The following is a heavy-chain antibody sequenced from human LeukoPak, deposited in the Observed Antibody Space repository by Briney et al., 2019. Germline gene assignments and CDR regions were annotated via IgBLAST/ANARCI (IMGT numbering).Heavy chain of an antibody. D-gene: IGHD3-3*01. CDR3: AAELESFSYY. CDR1: GGTFSSYA. Sequence: GASVKVSCKASGGTFSSYAISWVRQAPGQGLEWMGGIIPIFGTANYAQKFQGRVTITADESTSTAYMELSSLRSEDTAVYYCAAELESFSYYWGQGTLVTVFS. CDR2: IIPIFGTA. J-gene: IGHJ4*02. V-gene: IGHV1-69*13.